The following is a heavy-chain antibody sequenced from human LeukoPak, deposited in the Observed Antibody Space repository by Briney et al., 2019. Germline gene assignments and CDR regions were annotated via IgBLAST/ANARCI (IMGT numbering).Heavy chain of an antibody. D-gene: IGHD2-2*01. CDR1: GFTFSSHS. CDR3: ARDRVVPAAISYYYYYYMDV. J-gene: IGHJ6*03. V-gene: IGHV3-48*04. Sequence: GGSLRLSCAASGFTFSSHSMNWVRQAPGKGLEWVSYISSSSSTIYYADSVKGRFTISRDNAKNSLYLQMNSLRAEDTAVYYCARDRVVPAAISYYYYYYMDVWGKGTTVTVSS. CDR2: ISSSSSTI.